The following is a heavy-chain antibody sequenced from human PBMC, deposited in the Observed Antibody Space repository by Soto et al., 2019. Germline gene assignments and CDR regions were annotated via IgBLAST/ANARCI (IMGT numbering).Heavy chain of an antibody. Sequence: GGSLRLSCVASGFTFSNYAMTWVRQAPGKGLEWISVISGSDVNTYYADSVKGRFTISRDISKNTQYLQMNSLRAEDTAIYYCAKNAGGSSSSWSDYWGQGTLVTVSS. CDR3: AKNAGGSSSSWSDY. CDR1: GFTFSNYA. J-gene: IGHJ4*02. D-gene: IGHD6-13*01. CDR2: ISGSDVNT. V-gene: IGHV3-23*01.